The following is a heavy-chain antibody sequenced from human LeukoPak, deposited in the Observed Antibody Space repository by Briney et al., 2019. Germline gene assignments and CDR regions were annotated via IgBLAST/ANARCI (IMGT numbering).Heavy chain of an antibody. CDR1: GFTFSSYA. J-gene: IGHJ4*02. V-gene: IGHV3-30*04. Sequence: GGPLRLSCAASGFTFSSYATHWVRQAPGKGLEWVAVISSDGNNKFYADSVKGRFTISRDNSKNTLYLQMNSLRTEDTAVYYCARDVVAAAATFYFDSWGQGTLVTVSS. CDR2: ISSDGNNK. D-gene: IGHD6-25*01. CDR3: ARDVVAAAATFYFDS.